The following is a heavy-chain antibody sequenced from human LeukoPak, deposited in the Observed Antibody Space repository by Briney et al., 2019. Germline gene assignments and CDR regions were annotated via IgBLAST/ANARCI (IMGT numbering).Heavy chain of an antibody. V-gene: IGHV4-39*01. CDR3: AMQGGYPGSLDY. D-gene: IGHD1-26*01. CDR2: IYYSGST. Sequence: PSETLSLTCTVSGGSISSSSYYWGWIRQPPGKGLEWIGSIYYSGSTYYNPSLKSRVTISVDTSKNQFSLKLSSVTAADTAVYYCAMQGGYPGSLDYWGQGTLVTVSS. CDR1: GGSISSSSYY. J-gene: IGHJ4*02.